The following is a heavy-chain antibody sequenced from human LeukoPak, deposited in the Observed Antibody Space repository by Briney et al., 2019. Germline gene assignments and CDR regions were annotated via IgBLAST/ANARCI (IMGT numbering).Heavy chain of an antibody. J-gene: IGHJ3*02. CDR3: ARDAGLVRGVYNAFNI. CDR1: GFTFTPSV. V-gene: IGHV3-23*01. CDR2: IAVGGGTT. D-gene: IGHD3-10*01. Sequence: GSLRLYSAAFGFTFTPSVQSWVREAPGKGLEWVSAIAVGGGTTYADSVVGRFTISRDNAKNSLYLQMNSLRDEDTAVYYCARDAGLVRGVYNAFNISGQCTMVTVSS.